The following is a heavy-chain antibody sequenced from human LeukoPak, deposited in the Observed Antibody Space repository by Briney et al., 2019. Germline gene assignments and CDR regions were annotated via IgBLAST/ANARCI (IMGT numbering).Heavy chain of an antibody. D-gene: IGHD2-2*02. Sequence: PGGSLRLSCAPSGFTFDDYTMHWVRQAPGKGLEWVSLISWDGGSTYYADSVKGRFTISRDNSKNSLYLQMNSLRTEDTALYYCAKDSRRDWYCSSTSCYTSAFDIWGQGTMVTVSS. CDR1: GFTFDDYT. V-gene: IGHV3-43*01. J-gene: IGHJ3*02. CDR3: AKDSRRDWYCSSTSCYTSAFDI. CDR2: ISWDGGST.